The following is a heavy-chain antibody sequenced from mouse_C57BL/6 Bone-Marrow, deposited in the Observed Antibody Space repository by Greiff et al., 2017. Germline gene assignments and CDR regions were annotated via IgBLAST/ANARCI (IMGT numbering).Heavy chain of an antibody. V-gene: IGHV1-81*01. CDR1: GYTFTSYG. J-gene: IGHJ1*03. D-gene: IGHD1-1*01. Sequence: QVQLQQSGAELARPGASVKLSCKASGYTFTSYGISWVKQRTGQGLEWIGEIYPRSGNTYYNEKFKGKATLTADKSSSTAYMQLNSLTSEDSAVYYCARNYYGSSQGYFDVWGTGTTVTVSS. CDR3: ARNYYGSSQGYFDV. CDR2: IYPRSGNT.